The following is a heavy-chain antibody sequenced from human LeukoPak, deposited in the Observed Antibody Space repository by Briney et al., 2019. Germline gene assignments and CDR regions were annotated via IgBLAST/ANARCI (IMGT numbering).Heavy chain of an antibody. Sequence: SETLSFTCTVSGGSISSYYWSWIRQPPGKGLEWIGYIYYSGSTNYNPSLKSRVTISVDTSKNQFSLKLSSVTAADTAVYYCATLHRGNYFDYWGQGTLVTVFS. CDR1: GGSISSYY. CDR2: IYYSGST. J-gene: IGHJ4*02. V-gene: IGHV4-59*08. CDR3: ATLHRGNYFDY.